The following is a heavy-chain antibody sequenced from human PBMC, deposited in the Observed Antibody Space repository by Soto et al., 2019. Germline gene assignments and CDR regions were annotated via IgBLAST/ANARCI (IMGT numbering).Heavy chain of an antibody. J-gene: IGHJ4*02. D-gene: IGHD2-2*01. V-gene: IGHV3-23*01. CDR3: AKAPCTSTTCYFDY. CDR2: ISDSGGRT. Sequence: EVQLLESGGGLVQPGGSLRLSCAASRFASSDYAMSWVRQAPGKGLEWVSSISDSGGRTYYADSVKGRFIISRDNSKNTLYLQMNSLRAEDTAVYYCAKAPCTSTTCYFDYWGPGTLVTVSS. CDR1: RFASSDYA.